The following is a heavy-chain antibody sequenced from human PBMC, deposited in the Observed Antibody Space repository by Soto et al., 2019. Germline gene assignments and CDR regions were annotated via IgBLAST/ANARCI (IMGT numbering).Heavy chain of an antibody. D-gene: IGHD6-13*01. CDR1: GGSISSAGSF. V-gene: IGHV4-61*03. J-gene: IGHJ6*02. CDR2: ISHGGST. Sequence: QVQLQESGPGLVKPSETLSLSCTVSGGSISSAGSFWSWVRQPPGNGLEWIGYISHGGSTNSNPSLQSRVTISATTSKKHFFLNLGSVTAADTAVYYCARDSGDSSWYGGLDVWGQGTTVTVSS. CDR3: ARDSGDSSWYGGLDV.